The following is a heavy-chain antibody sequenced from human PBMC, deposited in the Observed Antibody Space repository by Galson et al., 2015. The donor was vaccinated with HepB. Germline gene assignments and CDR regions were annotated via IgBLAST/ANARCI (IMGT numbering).Heavy chain of an antibody. Sequence: QSGAEVKKPGESLKISCKGSGYTFSTYWIGWVRQMPGKGLEWMGSIFGGDSETRFSPSFQGQVTISADKSISAAYLQWSTLKASDSAMYYCARITTANHFDYWGQGTLVTVSS. CDR2: IFGGDSET. D-gene: IGHD6-25*01. V-gene: IGHV5-51*03. J-gene: IGHJ4*02. CDR1: GYTFSTYW. CDR3: ARITTANHFDY.